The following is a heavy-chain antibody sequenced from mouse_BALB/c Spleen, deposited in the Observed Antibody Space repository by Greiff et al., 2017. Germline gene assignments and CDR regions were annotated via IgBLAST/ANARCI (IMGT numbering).Heavy chain of an antibody. CDR1: GFTFTDYY. J-gene: IGHJ2*01. CDR3: ARDITTVGYYFDY. Sequence: EVNVVESGGGLVQPGGSLRLSCATSGFTFTDYYMSWVRQPPGKALEWLGFIRNKANGYTTEYSASVKGRFTISRDNSQSILYLQMNTLRAEDSATYYCARDITTVGYYFDYWGQGTTLTVSS. V-gene: IGHV7-3*02. D-gene: IGHD1-1*01. CDR2: IRNKANGYTT.